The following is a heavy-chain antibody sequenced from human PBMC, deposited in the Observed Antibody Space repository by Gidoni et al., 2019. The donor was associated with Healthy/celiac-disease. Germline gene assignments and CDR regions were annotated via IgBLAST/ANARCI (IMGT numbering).Heavy chain of an antibody. CDR1: GGSISSGGYY. Sequence: QVQLQESGPGLVKPSQTLPLTCTVSGGSISSGGYYWSWIRQHPGKGLEWIGYIYYSGSTYYNPSLKRRVTISVDTSKNQFSLKLSSVTAADTAVYYCAILKEPAAIYYWGQGTLVTVSS. CDR2: IYYSGST. D-gene: IGHD2-2*01. J-gene: IGHJ4*02. V-gene: IGHV4-31*03. CDR3: AILKEPAAIYY.